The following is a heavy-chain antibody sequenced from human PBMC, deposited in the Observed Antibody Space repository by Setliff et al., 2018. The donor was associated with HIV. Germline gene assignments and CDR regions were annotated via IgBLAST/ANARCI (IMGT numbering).Heavy chain of an antibody. V-gene: IGHV4-4*09. CDR2: IYTSGST. J-gene: IGHJ4*02. CDR3: ARDRYAGEIDY. Sequence: PSETLSLTCTVSGVSINSHYWSWIRQPPGKGLEWIGYIYTSGSTNFNPSLKSRVTISIDTSNNQFSLNLSSVTAADTAVYYCARDRYAGEIDYWGQGTLVTVSS. D-gene: IGHD3-10*01. CDR1: GVSINSHY.